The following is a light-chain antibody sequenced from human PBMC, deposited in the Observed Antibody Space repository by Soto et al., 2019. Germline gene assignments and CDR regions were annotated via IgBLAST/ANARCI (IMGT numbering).Light chain of an antibody. Sequence: DFVMTQAPDSLAVSLGERATINCKSSQSVLYNSNNKNHLGWFQQKPGHPPKLLIYGASFRPSGVSDRFSGSGSGTDFTLTISSLQAEDVAVYYCQQYYSIPFTFGQGTRFEIK. CDR1: QSVLYNSNNKNH. J-gene: IGKJ5*01. CDR2: GAS. V-gene: IGKV4-1*01. CDR3: QQYYSIPFT.